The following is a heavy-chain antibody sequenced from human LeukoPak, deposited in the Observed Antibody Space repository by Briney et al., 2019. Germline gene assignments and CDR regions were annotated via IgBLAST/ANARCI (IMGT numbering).Heavy chain of an antibody. D-gene: IGHD6-13*01. J-gene: IGHJ5*02. CDR2: IYYSGST. V-gene: IGHV4-59*01. Sequence: SETLSLTCTVSGGSISSYYWSWIRQPPGKGLEWIGYIYYSGSTNYNPSLKSRVTISVDTSKNQISLKLSSVTAADTAVYYCARDRGYSSSWDLDPWGQGTLVTVSS. CDR3: ARDRGYSSSWDLDP. CDR1: GGSISSYY.